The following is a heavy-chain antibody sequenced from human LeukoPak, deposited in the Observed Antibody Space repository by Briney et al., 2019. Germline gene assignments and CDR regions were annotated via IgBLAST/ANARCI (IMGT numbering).Heavy chain of an antibody. J-gene: IGHJ4*02. D-gene: IGHD5-12*01. Sequence: ASVKVSCKASGYTFTGYYMHWVRQAPGQGLEWMGWINPDHGGTNYAQKFQGKVTMTRDMSISTAYMELSRLRSDDTAVYYCARDPSNSGYDYLYYFDYWGQGTLVTVSS. CDR2: INPDHGGT. V-gene: IGHV1-2*02. CDR3: ARDPSNSGYDYLYYFDY. CDR1: GYTFTGYY.